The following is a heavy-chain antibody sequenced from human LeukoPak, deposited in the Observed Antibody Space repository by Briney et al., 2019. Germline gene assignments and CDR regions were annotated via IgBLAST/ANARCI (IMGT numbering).Heavy chain of an antibody. CDR3: GKGPGARGIYWFRP. Sequence: GGSLRLSCAASGFTFNTSAMSWVRQAPGKGLEWVSAISGSGRSTYYTDSVRGRFTISRDNSKNTLYLQMNSLRAEDTAVYFCGKGPGARGIYWFRPWGQGILVTVSS. CDR2: ISGSGRST. CDR1: GFTFNTSA. D-gene: IGHD7-27*01. J-gene: IGHJ5*02. V-gene: IGHV3-23*01.